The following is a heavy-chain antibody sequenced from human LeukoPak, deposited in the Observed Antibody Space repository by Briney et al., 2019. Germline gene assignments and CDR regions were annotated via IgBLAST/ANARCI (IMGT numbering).Heavy chain of an antibody. CDR3: ARVDYGSGSYDY. CDR2: ISSSGSTI. CDR1: GFTFSSYE. Sequence: GGSLRLSCAASGFTFSSYEMNWVRQAPGKGLEWVSHISSSGSTIYYADSVKGRFTISRDNAKNSLYLQMNSLRAEDTAVYYCARVDYGSGSYDYWGQGTLVTVSS. V-gene: IGHV3-48*03. D-gene: IGHD3-10*01. J-gene: IGHJ4*02.